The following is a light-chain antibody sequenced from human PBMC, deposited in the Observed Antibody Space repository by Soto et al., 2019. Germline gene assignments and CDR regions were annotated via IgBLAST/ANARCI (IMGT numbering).Light chain of an antibody. CDR1: QSVSSSS. Sequence: ETVLTQSPGTLSLSPGERATLSCRASQSVSSSSLAWYQQRPGQAPRLLIYGTSSRATGIPDRFSGSGSGTDFTLTISRLEPDDFAVYFCQRYGSSPLLTFGQGTRLEI. J-gene: IGKJ5*01. V-gene: IGKV3-20*01. CDR2: GTS. CDR3: QRYGSSPLLT.